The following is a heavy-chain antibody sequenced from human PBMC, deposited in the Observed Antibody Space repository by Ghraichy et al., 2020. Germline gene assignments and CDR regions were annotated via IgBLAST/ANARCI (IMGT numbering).Heavy chain of an antibody. D-gene: IGHD6-19*01. CDR3: ARGRYSSGWDWFDP. V-gene: IGHV4-31*03. CDR2: IYYSGSI. Sequence: SETLSLTCTVSGGSISSGGYYWSWIRQHPGKGLEWIGYIYYSGSIYYNPSLKSRVTISVDTSKNQFSLKLSSVTAAATAVYYCARGRYSSGWDWFDPWGKGTWSPSPQ. J-gene: IGHJ5*02. CDR1: GGSISSGGYY.